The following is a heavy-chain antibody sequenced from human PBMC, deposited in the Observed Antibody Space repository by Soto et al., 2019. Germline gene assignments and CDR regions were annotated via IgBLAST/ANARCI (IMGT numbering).Heavy chain of an antibody. V-gene: IGHV1-69*13. J-gene: IGHJ5*02. CDR2: IIPIFGTA. CDR3: ASSPATENWFDP. CDR1: GGTFSSYA. Sequence: GASVKVSCKASGGTFSSYAISWVRQAPGQGLEWMGGIIPIFGTANYAQKFQGRVTITADESTSTAYMELSSLRSEDTAVYYCASSPATENWFDPWGQGTLVTVSS.